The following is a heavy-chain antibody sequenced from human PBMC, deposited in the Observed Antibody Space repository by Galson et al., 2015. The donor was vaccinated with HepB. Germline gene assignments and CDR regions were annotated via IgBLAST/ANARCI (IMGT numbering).Heavy chain of an antibody. D-gene: IGHD2-21*02. Sequence: SVKVSCKASGYTFTSYYMHWVRQAPGQGLEWMGIINPSGGSTSYAQKFQGRVTMTRDTSTSTVYMELSSLRSEDTAVYYCARKGADCGGDCYYWFDPWGQGTLVTVSS. J-gene: IGHJ5*02. CDR2: INPSGGST. V-gene: IGHV1-46*01. CDR3: ARKGADCGGDCYYWFDP. CDR1: GYTFTSYY.